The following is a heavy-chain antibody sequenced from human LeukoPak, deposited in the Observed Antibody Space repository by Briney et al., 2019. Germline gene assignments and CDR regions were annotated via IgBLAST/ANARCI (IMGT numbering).Heavy chain of an antibody. CDR3: ARDLGYCTNGVCHTRFDY. V-gene: IGHV3-74*01. CDR2: INSDGSST. D-gene: IGHD2-8*01. J-gene: IGHJ4*02. Sequence: PGGSLRLSCAAPGFTFSSYWMHWVRQAPGKGLVWVSRINSDGSSTSYADSVKGRFTISRDNAKNTLYLQMNSLRAEDTAVYYCARDLGYCTNGVCHTRFDYWGQGTLVAVSS. CDR1: GFTFSSYW.